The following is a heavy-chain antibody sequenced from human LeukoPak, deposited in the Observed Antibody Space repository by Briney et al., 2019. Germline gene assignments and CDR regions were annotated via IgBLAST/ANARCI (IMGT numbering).Heavy chain of an antibody. V-gene: IGHV3-30*02. D-gene: IGHD3-22*01. CDR2: IRYDGSNK. CDR3: AKDDTSGYYPPPSDY. J-gene: IGHJ4*02. Sequence: GGSLRLSCAASGFTFSSYGMHWVRQAPGKGLEWVAFIRYDGSNKYYADSVKGRFTISRDNSKNTLYLQMNSLRAEDTAVYYCAKDDTSGYYPPPSDYWGQGTLVTVSS. CDR1: GFTFSSYG.